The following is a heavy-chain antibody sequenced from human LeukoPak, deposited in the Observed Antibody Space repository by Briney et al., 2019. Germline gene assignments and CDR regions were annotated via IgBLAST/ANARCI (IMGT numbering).Heavy chain of an antibody. J-gene: IGHJ4*02. V-gene: IGHV4-4*07. CDR1: GGSISGSY. CDR2: ISASGNT. CDR3: ARETAWPEDTPKILFSYFDY. Sequence: SESLSLTCSVSGGSISGSYWSWIRQPAGKGLEWIGRISASGNTFYNPSLESRVTMSVDTPGIHFSLNLASVTAADTAVYYCARETAWPEDTPKILFSYFDYWGQGILVTVSS. D-gene: IGHD5-18*01.